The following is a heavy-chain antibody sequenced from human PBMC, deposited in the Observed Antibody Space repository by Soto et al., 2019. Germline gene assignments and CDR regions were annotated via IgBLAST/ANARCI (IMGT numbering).Heavy chain of an antibody. V-gene: IGHV3-74*01. CDR1: GFTFSSYW. CDR3: ARDLNHCSSTSCYPGGNWFDP. CDR2: INSDGSST. Sequence: GESLKISCAASGFTFSSYWMHWVRQAPGKGLVWVSRINSDGSSTSYADSVKGRFTISRDNAKNTLYLQMNSLRAEDTAVYYCARDLNHCSSTSCYPGGNWFDPWGQGTLVTVSS. J-gene: IGHJ5*02. D-gene: IGHD2-2*01.